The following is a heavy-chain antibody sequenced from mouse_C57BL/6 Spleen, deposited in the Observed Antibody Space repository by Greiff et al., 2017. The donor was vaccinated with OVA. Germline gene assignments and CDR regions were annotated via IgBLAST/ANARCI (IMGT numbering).Heavy chain of an antibody. CDR1: GYTFTSYW. CDR2: IDPSDSYT. J-gene: IGHJ2*01. CDR3: ARWGGYYLDY. Sequence: VQLQQPGAELVKPGASVKLSCKASGYTFTSYWMQWVKQRPGQGLEWIGEIDPSDSYTNYNQKFKGKATLTVDTSSSTAYMQLSSLTSEDSAVYYCARWGGYYLDYWGQGTTLTVSS. D-gene: IGHD1-1*02. V-gene: IGHV1-50*01.